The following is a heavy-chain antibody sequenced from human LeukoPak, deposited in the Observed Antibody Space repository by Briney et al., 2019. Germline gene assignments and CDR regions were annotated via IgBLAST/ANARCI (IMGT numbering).Heavy chain of an antibody. Sequence: GGSLRLSCAASGFTFGSYYMSWVRQAPGKGLGWVANIKQDGSGKYYVDSVKGRFTISRDNAKNSLYLKMNSLRAEDTAVYYCARDFGFSYYYDSSGFDYWGQGTLVTVSS. D-gene: IGHD3-22*01. CDR2: IKQDGSGK. CDR1: GFTFGSYY. V-gene: IGHV3-7*04. J-gene: IGHJ4*02. CDR3: ARDFGFSYYYDSSGFDY.